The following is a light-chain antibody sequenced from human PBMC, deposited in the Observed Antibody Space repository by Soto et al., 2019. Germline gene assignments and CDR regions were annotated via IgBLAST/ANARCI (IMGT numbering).Light chain of an antibody. J-gene: IGKJ4*01. Sequence: DLQMTQSPSSLSASVGDRVTITCRASQSIITYLNWYQQKPGKAPKLLIYDASSLQSGVPSRFSGSGSGTDFSLTISSLRPEDSASYYCQQGYELPLTFGGGTKVEIK. V-gene: IGKV1-39*01. CDR2: DAS. CDR3: QQGYELPLT. CDR1: QSIITY.